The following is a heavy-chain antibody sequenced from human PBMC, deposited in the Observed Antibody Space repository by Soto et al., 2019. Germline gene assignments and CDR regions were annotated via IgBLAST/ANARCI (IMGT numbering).Heavy chain of an antibody. CDR1: GGSISSGDYY. V-gene: IGHV4-30-4*01. CDR2: IYYSGST. Sequence: SETLSLTCTVSGGSISSGDYYWGWIRQPPGKGLEWIGYIYYSGSTYYNPSLKSRVTISVDTSKNQFSLKLSSVTAADTAVYYCARGASVGLSVHWFDPWGQGTLVTVSS. CDR3: ARGASVGLSVHWFDP. J-gene: IGHJ5*02.